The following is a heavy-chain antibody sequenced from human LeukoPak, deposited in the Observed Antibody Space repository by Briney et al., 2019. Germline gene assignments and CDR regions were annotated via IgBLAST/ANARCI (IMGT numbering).Heavy chain of an antibody. V-gene: IGHV4-59*08. CDR2: INYSGST. Sequence: PSETLSLTCTVSGGSISSYYWSWFRQPPGKGLEWIGYINYSGSTNYNPSLKSRVTISVDTSKNQFSLKVSSVTAADTAVYYCARRTPTNPAYLDYWGQGTLVTVSS. CDR3: ARRTPTNPAYLDY. D-gene: IGHD4-23*01. CDR1: GGSISSYY. J-gene: IGHJ4*02.